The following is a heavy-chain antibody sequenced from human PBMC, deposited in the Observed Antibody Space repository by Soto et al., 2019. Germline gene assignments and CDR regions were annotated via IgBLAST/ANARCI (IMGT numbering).Heavy chain of an antibody. CDR3: ARMSYTNYVLSGMDV. Sequence: SLRLSCAAPWFPLSSYWVHWVRPAPGEGVVWGSRIYSDGGRTSYAGSVEGRFTISRDKAQNTPYLQMNSLRAEDTAVYYCARMSYTNYVLSGMDVWGQGTTVTVSS. CDR2: IYSDGGRT. CDR1: WFPLSSYW. J-gene: IGHJ6*02. V-gene: IGHV3-74*01. D-gene: IGHD4-4*01.